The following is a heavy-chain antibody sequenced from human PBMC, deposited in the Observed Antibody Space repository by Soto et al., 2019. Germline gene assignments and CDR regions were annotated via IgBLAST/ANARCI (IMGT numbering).Heavy chain of an antibody. CDR1: GYSFSSFW. Sequence: GESLKISCKASGYSFSSFWITWVRQMPGKGLEWMGRIDPSDSYANSSPSFQGHVTFSAEKPINTAYLQWSSPKASDTAMYYCGSVRVVKAEGWFDPWGQGTMVTAPQ. CDR3: GSVRVVKAEGWFDP. D-gene: IGHD3-22*01. V-gene: IGHV5-10-1*01. CDR2: IDPSDSYA. J-gene: IGHJ5*02.